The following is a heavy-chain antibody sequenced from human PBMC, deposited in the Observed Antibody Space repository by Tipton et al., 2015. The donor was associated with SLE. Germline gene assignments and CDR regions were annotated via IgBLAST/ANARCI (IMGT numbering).Heavy chain of an antibody. Sequence: SLRLSCAASGFTFSSYSMNWVRQAPGKGLEWVSSISSSSSYIYYADSVKGRFTISRDNSKNTLYLQMNSLRAEDTAVYYCARVLGWGPNAFDIWGQGTMVTVSS. CDR2: ISSSSSYI. CDR3: ARVLGWGPNAFDI. J-gene: IGHJ3*02. V-gene: IGHV3-21*01. D-gene: IGHD3-16*01. CDR1: GFTFSSYS.